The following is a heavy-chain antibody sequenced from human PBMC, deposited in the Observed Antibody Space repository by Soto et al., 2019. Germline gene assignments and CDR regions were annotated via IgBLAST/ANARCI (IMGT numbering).Heavy chain of an antibody. D-gene: IGHD6-19*01. CDR3: ARLHGYSSGWYDY. Sequence: QVQLVQSGAEVKKPGASVKVSCKASGYTFSSNGVSWVRQAPGQGLEWMGWISTFNGNAHFAQKFQGRVTMTTDTSTNTAYMELRSLSSDDTAVYYCARLHGYSSGWYDYWDQGTLVTVSS. V-gene: IGHV1-18*04. J-gene: IGHJ4*02. CDR1: GYTFSSNG. CDR2: ISTFNGNA.